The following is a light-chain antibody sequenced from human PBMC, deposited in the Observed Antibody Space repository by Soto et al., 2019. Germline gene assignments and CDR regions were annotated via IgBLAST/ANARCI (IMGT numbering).Light chain of an antibody. V-gene: IGKV1-33*01. Sequence: DIQMTQPPSSLSATVGDRVTMXXQASQDISNYLNWYQQKPGKAPKXVIYDASNLETGVPSRFSGSGAGTDFTFTISSLQPEDIATYYCQQYDNLSLTFGGGTKVDIK. CDR2: DAS. CDR3: QQYDNLSLT. J-gene: IGKJ4*01. CDR1: QDISNY.